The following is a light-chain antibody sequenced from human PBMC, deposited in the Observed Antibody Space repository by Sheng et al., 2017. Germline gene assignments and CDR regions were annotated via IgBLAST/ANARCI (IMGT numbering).Light chain of an antibody. CDR2: HDM. CDR1: NIGTKS. V-gene: IGLV3-21*01. CDR3: QVWDSSSDRVV. Sequence: SYELTQPPSVSVAPGETAKIACRGNNIGTKSVHWYKQRPGQAPVLVVYHDMERPSGIPERFSGSNSGNTATLTINRVEAGDEADYYCQVWDSSSDRVVFGGGTKLTVL. J-gene: IGLJ2*01.